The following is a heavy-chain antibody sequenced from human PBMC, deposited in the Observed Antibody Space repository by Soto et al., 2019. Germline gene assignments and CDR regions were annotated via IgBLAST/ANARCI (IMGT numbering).Heavy chain of an antibody. V-gene: IGHV4-39*01. J-gene: IGHJ5*01. CDR1: GVSIHNSHSF. D-gene: IGHD2-15*01. Sequence: SETLSLTCAVSGVSIHNSHSFWGWVRQPPGKGLEFIGSMYYSGGANYNPSLKSRVTISLDTSKNQFSLTVNSVTAADTAIYYCGRVVEGATRHTDFDSWGQGTLVTVSS. CDR3: GRVVEGATRHTDFDS. CDR2: MYYSGGA.